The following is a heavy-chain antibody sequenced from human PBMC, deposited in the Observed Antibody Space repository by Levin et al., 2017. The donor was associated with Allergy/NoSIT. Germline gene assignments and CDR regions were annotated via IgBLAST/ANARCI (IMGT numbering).Heavy chain of an antibody. Sequence: SETLSLTCNVSGVSISSGGYYWSWIRQHPGKGLEWIGNIYYTGSTFYNPSLKRRLAISVDTSKDQFSLRLDSVTAADTAVYYCAGEGGLGEDRIDCWGQGTLVTVSS. CDR1: GVSISSGGYY. J-gene: IGHJ4*02. D-gene: IGHD3-10*01. V-gene: IGHV4-31*03. CDR3: AGEGGLGEDRIDC. CDR2: IYYTGST.